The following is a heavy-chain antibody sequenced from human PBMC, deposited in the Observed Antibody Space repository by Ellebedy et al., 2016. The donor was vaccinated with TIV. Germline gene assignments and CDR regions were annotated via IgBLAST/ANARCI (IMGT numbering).Heavy chain of an antibody. CDR2: LWYDGSRE. J-gene: IGHJ4*02. D-gene: IGHD5-12*01. CDR3: ATERSGYDFDY. CDR1: GFTFSTYG. V-gene: IGHV3-33*01. Sequence: PGGSLRLSCAASGFTFSTYGMHWVRKAPGKGLEWVAVLWYDGSREYYADSVKGRFTVSRDNSKNTLYLQMNSLRTEDTAVYYCATERSGYDFDYWGQGTLVTVSA.